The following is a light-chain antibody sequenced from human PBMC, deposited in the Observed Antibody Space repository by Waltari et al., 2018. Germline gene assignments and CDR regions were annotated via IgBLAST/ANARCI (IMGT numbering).Light chain of an antibody. Sequence: QSALTQPASVSGSPGQSITISFTGTNSAIDAYDYVSWYQQHPGKAPKLILYDVSGRPSGISNRFSGSKSDNTASLTISGLQDEDEADYYCSSYATSNTVVFGGGTKVTVL. CDR1: NSAIDAYDY. CDR3: SSYATSNTVV. J-gene: IGLJ2*01. V-gene: IGLV2-14*03. CDR2: DVS.